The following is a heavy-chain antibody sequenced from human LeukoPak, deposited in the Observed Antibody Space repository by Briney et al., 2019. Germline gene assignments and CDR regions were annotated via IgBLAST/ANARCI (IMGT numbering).Heavy chain of an antibody. Sequence: SETLSLTCTVSGGSISSYYWSWIRQPPGKGLEWIGEINHSGSTNYNPSLKSRVTISVDTSKNQFSLKLSSVTAADTAVYYCARHRYDILTGYLTDFDYWGQGTLVTVSS. J-gene: IGHJ4*02. CDR1: GGSISSYY. CDR2: INHSGST. CDR3: ARHRYDILTGYLTDFDY. V-gene: IGHV4-34*01. D-gene: IGHD3-9*01.